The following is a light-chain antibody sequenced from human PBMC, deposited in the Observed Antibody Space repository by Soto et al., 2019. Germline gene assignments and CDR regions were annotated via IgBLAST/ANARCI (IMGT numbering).Light chain of an antibody. CDR3: QQYNSYGT. V-gene: IGKV1-5*01. CDR2: XAS. J-gene: IGKJ1*01. CDR1: QAVXRG. Sequence: RVTQSASTLSGSVGASVTISCRARQAVXRGFAWYQQKPGKAPKTLIYXASSLESWVPSRFSGSGSGTEFTITISILQPDDFATYYCQQYNSYGTFGQGTKVEIK.